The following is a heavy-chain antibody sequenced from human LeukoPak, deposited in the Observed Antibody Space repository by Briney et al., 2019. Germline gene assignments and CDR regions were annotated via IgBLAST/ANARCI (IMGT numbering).Heavy chain of an antibody. CDR1: XXTFSXYG. CDR2: IWYDGTNK. Sequence: GGSPXXSXXXSXXTFSXYGVHWVRQAPGKGLEWVAFIWYDGTNKYYADSVKGRFTISRDNSKNTLYLQMNSLRAEDTAVYYCARDFSSGWLDYWGQGTLVTVSS. CDR3: ARDFSSGWLDY. J-gene: IGHJ4*02. D-gene: IGHD6-19*01. V-gene: IGHV3-33*01.